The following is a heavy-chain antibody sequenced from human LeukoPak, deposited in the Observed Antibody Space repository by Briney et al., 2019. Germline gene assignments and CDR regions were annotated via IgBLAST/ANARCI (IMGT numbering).Heavy chain of an antibody. CDR1: GSTFSSYA. V-gene: IGHV3-64*01. CDR2: ISSNGGST. CDR3: ARGRGSYYNAFDI. D-gene: IGHD1-26*01. Sequence: GGALRLSCAASGSTFSSYAMHWVRQAPGKGLEYVSAISSNGGSTYYANSVKGRFTISRDNSKNTLYLQMGSLRAEDMAVYYCARGRGSYYNAFDIWGQGTMVTVSS. J-gene: IGHJ3*02.